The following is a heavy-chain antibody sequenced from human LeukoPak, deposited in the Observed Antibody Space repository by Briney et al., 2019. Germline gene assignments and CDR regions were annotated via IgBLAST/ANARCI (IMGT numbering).Heavy chain of an antibody. J-gene: IGHJ4*02. CDR1: GGTFSSYA. V-gene: IGHV1-69*13. CDR2: IIPIFGTA. CDR3: ARNYYDSSGYYPD. Sequence: SVKVSCMASGGTFSSYAISWVRQAPGQGLEWMGGIIPIFGTANYAQKFQGRVTITADESTSTAYMELSSLRSEDTAVYYCARNYYDSSGYYPDWGQGTLVTVSS. D-gene: IGHD3-22*01.